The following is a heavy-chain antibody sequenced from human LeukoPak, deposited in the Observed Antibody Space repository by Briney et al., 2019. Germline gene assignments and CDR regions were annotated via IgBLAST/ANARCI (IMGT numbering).Heavy chain of an antibody. CDR2: ISYDGSNK. CDR3: ATDRANYYDSSGYKS. Sequence: GGSLRLSCAASGFTFSSYAMHWVRQAPGKGLEWVAVISYDGSNKYYADSVKGRFTISRDNSKNTLYLQMNSLRAEDTAVYYCATDRANYYDSSGYKSWGQGTLVTVSS. D-gene: IGHD3-22*01. CDR1: GFTFSSYA. J-gene: IGHJ5*02. V-gene: IGHV3-30*04.